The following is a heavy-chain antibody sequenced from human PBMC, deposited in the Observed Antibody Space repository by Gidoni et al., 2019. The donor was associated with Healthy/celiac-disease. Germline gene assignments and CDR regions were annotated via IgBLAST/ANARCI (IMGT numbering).Heavy chain of an antibody. D-gene: IGHD5-12*01. CDR1: GGSFSGYY. V-gene: IGHV4-34*01. CDR2: INHSGST. J-gene: IGHJ4*02. Sequence: QVQLQQWGAGQLTPSATLSLTFTVYGGSFSGYYWSGIRPPPGKGLEWIGEINHSGSTNYNPSLKSRVTISVDTSKNQFSLKLSSVTAADTAVYYCARGGYSGYDFDYWGQGTLVTVSS. CDR3: ARGGYSGYDFDY.